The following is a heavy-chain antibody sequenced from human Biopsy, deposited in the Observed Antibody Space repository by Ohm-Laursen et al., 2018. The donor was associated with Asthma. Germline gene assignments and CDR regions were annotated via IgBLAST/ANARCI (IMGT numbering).Heavy chain of an antibody. CDR2: INPNSGGT. V-gene: IGHV1-2*06. Sequence: VASVKVSCKASGYTFIGCPIHWMRQAPGQGLEWIGRINPNSGGTNYAQKFQGRVTMTRDTSISTAYMEVSRLRSDDTAVYYCARGQKSAGDRWFDPWGQGTLVTVSS. D-gene: IGHD6-13*01. CDR3: ARGQKSAGDRWFDP. J-gene: IGHJ5*02. CDR1: GYTFIGCP.